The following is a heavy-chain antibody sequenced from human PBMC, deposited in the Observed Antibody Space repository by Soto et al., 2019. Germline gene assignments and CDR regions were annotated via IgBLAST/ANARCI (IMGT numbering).Heavy chain of an antibody. CDR3: AKEGILLVPAARGWFYP. V-gene: IGHV3-33*06. J-gene: IGHJ5*02. CDR2: IWYDGSNK. Sequence: GGSLRLSCAASGFTFSSYGMHWVRQAPGKGLEWVAVIWYDGSNKYYADSVKGRFTISRDNSKNTLYLQMNSLRAEDTAVYYCAKEGILLVPAARGWFYPWGQGT. CDR1: GFTFSSYG. D-gene: IGHD2-2*01.